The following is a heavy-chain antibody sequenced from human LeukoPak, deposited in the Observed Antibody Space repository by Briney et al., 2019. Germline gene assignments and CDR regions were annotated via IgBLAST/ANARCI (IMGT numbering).Heavy chain of an antibody. CDR2: FGHEDGET. D-gene: IGHD3-22*01. CDR1: GYTLTELS. CDR3: GTFGDHYDSSGYFNY. J-gene: IGHJ4*02. V-gene: IGHV1-24*01. Sequence: ASVEVSCKVSGYTLTELSMHWVRQAPGKGLEWMGGFGHEDGETIYAQRFQGRVTMTEDTSTDTAYMELSSLRSEDTAVYYCGTFGDHYDSSGYFNYWGQGTLVTVSS.